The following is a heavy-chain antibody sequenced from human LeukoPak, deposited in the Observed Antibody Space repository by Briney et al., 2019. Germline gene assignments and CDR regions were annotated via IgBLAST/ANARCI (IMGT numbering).Heavy chain of an antibody. J-gene: IGHJ4*02. CDR1: GFTFSSYV. CDR2: ISGSGGSS. V-gene: IGHV3-23*01. Sequence: QPGGPLRLSCAASGFTFSSYVMSWVRHAPGKGLEWDSAISGSGGSSYYADSVKGRFTISRDNSKNTLYLQMNSLRAEDTAVYYCAKDVGGGSGSYMFDYWGQGTLVTVSS. D-gene: IGHD3-10*01. CDR3: AKDVGGGSGSYMFDY.